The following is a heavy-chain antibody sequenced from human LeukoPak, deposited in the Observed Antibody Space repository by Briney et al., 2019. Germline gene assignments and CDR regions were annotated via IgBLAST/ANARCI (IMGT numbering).Heavy chain of an antibody. CDR1: GFTFSSYG. Sequence: PGGSLRLSCAASGFTFSSYGMHWVRQAPGKGLEWVAVISYDGSNKYYADSVKGRFTISRDNSKNTLYLQMNSLRAEDTAVYYCARTKGYSGYDPFDYWGQGTLVTVSS. V-gene: IGHV3-30*03. CDR2: ISYDGSNK. CDR3: ARTKGYSGYDPFDY. D-gene: IGHD5-12*01. J-gene: IGHJ4*02.